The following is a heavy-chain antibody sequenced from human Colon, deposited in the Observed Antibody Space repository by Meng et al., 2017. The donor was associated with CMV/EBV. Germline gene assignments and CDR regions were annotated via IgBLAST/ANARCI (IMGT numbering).Heavy chain of an antibody. J-gene: IGHJ3*01. CDR3: ARAVHSGDLHYFDV. Sequence: GESLKISCATSGFTSEFTFSDQYMDWVRQAPGKGLEWVSVFPFAGDPRFAPSVEGRFTLSRDNSKNTLYLRMTGLKVDDTAVYYCARAVHSGDLHYFDVWGQGALVTVSS. D-gene: IGHD4-17*01. V-gene: IGHV3-53*01. CDR1: GFTSEFTFSDQY. CDR2: FPFAGDP.